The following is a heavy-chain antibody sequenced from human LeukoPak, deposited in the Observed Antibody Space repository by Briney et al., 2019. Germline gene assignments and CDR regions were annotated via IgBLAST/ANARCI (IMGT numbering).Heavy chain of an antibody. Sequence: ASVKVSCKASGYTFTSCGISWVRQAPGQGLEWMGWISAYNGNTNYAQKLQGRVTMTTDTSMSTAYMELRSLRSDDTAVYYCARETLYDSSGYYYGPSNSGDYWGQGTLVTVSS. V-gene: IGHV1-18*01. D-gene: IGHD3-22*01. CDR3: ARETLYDSSGYYYGPSNSGDY. CDR1: GYTFTSCG. J-gene: IGHJ4*02. CDR2: ISAYNGNT.